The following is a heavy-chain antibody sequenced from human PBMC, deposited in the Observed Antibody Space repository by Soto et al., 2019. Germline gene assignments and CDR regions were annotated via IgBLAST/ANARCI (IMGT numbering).Heavy chain of an antibody. D-gene: IGHD3-10*01. CDR1: GYTFTGYY. V-gene: IGHV1-2*04. J-gene: IGHJ5*02. CDR2: INPNSGGT. CDR3: ARARTYYYASGSYFNLLYTWLDP. Sequence: ASVKVSCKASGYTFTGYYMHWVRQAPGQGLEWMGWINPNSGGTNYAQKFQGWVTMTRDTSISTAYMELSRLRSDDTAVYYCARARTYYYASGSYFNLLYTWLDPWGQGTLVTVSS.